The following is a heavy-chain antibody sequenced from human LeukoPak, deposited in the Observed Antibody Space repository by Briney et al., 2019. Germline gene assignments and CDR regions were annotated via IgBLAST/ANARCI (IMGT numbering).Heavy chain of an antibody. CDR2: IQQGGSEK. J-gene: IGHJ4*02. Sequence: GGSLRLSCAASGFPFSSYWMSWVRQAPGKGLEWVANIQQGGSEKYYVDSVKGRFTTSRDNAKNSLYLQMNNLRAEDTAAYYCAREGLSEGFDYWGQGTLVTVSS. CDR1: GFPFSSYW. D-gene: IGHD3-3*01. V-gene: IGHV3-7*01. CDR3: AREGLSEGFDY.